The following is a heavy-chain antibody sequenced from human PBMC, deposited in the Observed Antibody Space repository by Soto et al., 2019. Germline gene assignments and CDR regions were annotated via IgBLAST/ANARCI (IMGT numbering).Heavy chain of an antibody. CDR2: ISSSSSYI. Sequence: SLRLSCAASGFTFSSYSMNWVRQAPGKGLEWVSSISSSSSYIYYADSVKGRFTISRDNAKNSLYLQMNSLRAEDTAVYYCARDWPIVGGTSSFDYWGQGTLVTVSS. CDR3: ARDWPIVGGTSSFDY. J-gene: IGHJ4*02. CDR1: GFTFSSYS. V-gene: IGHV3-21*01. D-gene: IGHD1-26*01.